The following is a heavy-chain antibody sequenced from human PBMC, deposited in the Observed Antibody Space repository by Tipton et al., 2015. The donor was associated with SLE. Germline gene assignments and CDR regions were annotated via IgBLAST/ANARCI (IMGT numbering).Heavy chain of an antibody. D-gene: IGHD3-10*01. CDR1: GYSISGAYY. V-gene: IGHV4-38-2*02. CDR3: AILLGWESGRGY. CDR2: IYYTGHT. Sequence: GLVKPSETLSLTCNVSGYSISGAYYWGWIRQPPGKGLEWIGNIYYTGHTYYNPSLKSRVTISEDTSKNRFSLRLKSVTAADTAIYHCAILLGWESGRGYWGQGALVTVSS. J-gene: IGHJ4*02.